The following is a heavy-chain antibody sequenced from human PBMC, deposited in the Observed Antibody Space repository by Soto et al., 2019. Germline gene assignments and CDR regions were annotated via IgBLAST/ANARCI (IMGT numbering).Heavy chain of an antibody. D-gene: IGHD6-13*01. CDR2: IWYDGSNK. J-gene: IGHJ6*03. Sequence: QVQLVESGGGVVQPGRSLRLSCAASGFTFSSYGMHWVRQAPGTGLEWVAVIWYDGSNKYYADSVKGRFTISRDNSKNTLYLQMNSRRAEDTAVYYCARDPGYSRMSPAGSYMDVWGKGTTVTVSS. CDR3: ARDPGYSRMSPAGSYMDV. CDR1: GFTFSSYG. V-gene: IGHV3-33*01.